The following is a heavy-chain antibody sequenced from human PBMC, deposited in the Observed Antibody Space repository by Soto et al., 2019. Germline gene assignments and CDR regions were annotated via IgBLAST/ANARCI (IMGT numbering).Heavy chain of an antibody. J-gene: IGHJ4*02. CDR2: IRNKTNNYAT. D-gene: IGHD5-18*01. CDR1: GFTFSDSA. V-gene: IGHV3-73*02. CDR3: TSRRDWTAVDPRHY. Sequence: EVQLVESGGGLVQPGGSLKLSCAASGFTFSDSAMHWVRQASGKGLEWVGRIRNKTNNYATAYTASVKGRFTISRDDSKNTVYLQMNSLKIDDTAVYYCTSRRDWTAVDPRHYWGQGTLVTVSS.